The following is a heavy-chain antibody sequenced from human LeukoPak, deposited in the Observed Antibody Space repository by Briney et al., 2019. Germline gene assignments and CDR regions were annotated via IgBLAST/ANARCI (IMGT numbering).Heavy chain of an antibody. CDR3: AREGGGSTTSFDY. Sequence: SETLSLTCTVSGGSISSGGYYWSWIRQHPGKGLEWIGYIYHSGSTYYNPSLKSRVTISVDTSKNQFSLKLSSVTAADTAVYYCAREGGGSTTSFDYWGQGTLVTVSS. V-gene: IGHV4-31*03. D-gene: IGHD1-1*01. CDR2: IYHSGST. CDR1: GGSISSGGYY. J-gene: IGHJ4*02.